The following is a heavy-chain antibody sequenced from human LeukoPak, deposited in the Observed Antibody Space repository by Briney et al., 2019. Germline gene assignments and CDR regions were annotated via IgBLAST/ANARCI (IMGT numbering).Heavy chain of an antibody. CDR2: ISSSNTI. CDR3: ARDRSSFNGMDV. Sequence: GGSLRLSCAASGFTFSSYSMNWVRQAPGKGLEWVSFISSSNTIYYADSVKGRFTISRDNAKNSLYLQMNSLRADDTAVYYCARDRSSFNGMDVWGQGTTVTVSS. CDR1: GFTFSSYS. J-gene: IGHJ6*02. V-gene: IGHV3-48*01.